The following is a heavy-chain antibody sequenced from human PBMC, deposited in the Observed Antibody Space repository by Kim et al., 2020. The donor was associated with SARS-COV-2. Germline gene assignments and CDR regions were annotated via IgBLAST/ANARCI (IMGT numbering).Heavy chain of an antibody. Sequence: QKLQGRVTMTTDTSTSTAYMELRSLRSDDTAVYFCARVWEGIVGPTTVDYWGQGTLVTVSS. J-gene: IGHJ4*02. V-gene: IGHV1-18*01. D-gene: IGHD1-26*01. CDR3: ARVWEGIVGPTTVDY.